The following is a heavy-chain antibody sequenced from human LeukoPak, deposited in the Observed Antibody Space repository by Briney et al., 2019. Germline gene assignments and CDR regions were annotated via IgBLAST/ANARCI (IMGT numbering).Heavy chain of an antibody. D-gene: IGHD3-10*02. Sequence: AASVKVSCRASGGTFSSYAISWVRQAPGQGLEWMGRIIPILGIANYAQKFQGRVTITADKSTSTAYMELSSLRSEDTAVYYCARDHYDRRGTYYYYYMDVWGKGTTVTVSS. CDR1: GGTFSSYA. J-gene: IGHJ6*03. CDR2: IIPILGIA. V-gene: IGHV1-69*04. CDR3: ARDHYDRRGTYYYYYMDV.